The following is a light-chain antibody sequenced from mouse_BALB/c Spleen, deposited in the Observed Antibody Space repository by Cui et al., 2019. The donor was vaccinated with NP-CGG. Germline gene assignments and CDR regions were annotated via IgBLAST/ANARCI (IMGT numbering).Light chain of an antibody. V-gene: IGLV1*01. J-gene: IGLJ1*01. Sequence: QAVVTQESALTTSTGETVTLTCRSSTGAVTTRNYANWVQEKPNHLFTGLIGGTNNRAPGVPARFSGSLIGDKAALTITGAQTEDEAIYFCALWYSNHWVFGGGTKLTVL. CDR3: ALWYSNHWV. CDR2: GTN. CDR1: TGAVTTRNY.